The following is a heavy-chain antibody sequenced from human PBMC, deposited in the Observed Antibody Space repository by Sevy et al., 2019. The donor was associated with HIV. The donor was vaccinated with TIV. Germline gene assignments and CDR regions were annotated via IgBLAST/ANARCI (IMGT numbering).Heavy chain of an antibody. V-gene: IGHV1-18*01. CDR2: ISPYNGNT. CDR1: GGTFSSYA. J-gene: IGHJ4*02. D-gene: IGHD3-9*01. CDR3: ARDILTGYYWPTPLDF. Sequence: ASVKVSCKASGGTFSSYAFSWVRQAPGQGLEWVGWISPYNGNTNYAQKFHDRVTMTTDTSTSTVYMELRSLRSDDTAVYYCARDILTGYYWPTPLDFWGQGTLVTVSS.